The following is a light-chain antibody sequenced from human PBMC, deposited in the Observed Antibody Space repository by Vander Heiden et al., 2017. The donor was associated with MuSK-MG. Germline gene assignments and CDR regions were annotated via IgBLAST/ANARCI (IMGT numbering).Light chain of an antibody. Sequence: VLTQSPGTLSLSPGERATLSCRASQSVSSSYLAWYQQKPGQAPRLLIYGASSRATGIPDRFSGSGSGTDFTLTISRLEPEDFAVYYCQQYGSAPLTFGGGTKVEIK. CDR1: QSVSSSY. V-gene: IGKV3-20*01. J-gene: IGKJ4*01. CDR3: QQYGSAPLT. CDR2: GAS.